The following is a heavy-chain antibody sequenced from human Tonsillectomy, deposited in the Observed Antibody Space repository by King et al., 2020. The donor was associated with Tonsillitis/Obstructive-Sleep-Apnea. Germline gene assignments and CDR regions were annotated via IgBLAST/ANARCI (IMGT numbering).Heavy chain of an antibody. D-gene: IGHD3-22*01. CDR2: ISAHNGHT. V-gene: IGHV1-18*01. CDR1: GYTFSSYG. Sequence: QVQLVESGVEVKKPGASVKVSCKASGYTFSSYGISWVRQAPGQGLEWMAWISAHNGHTNYAQKFKGRVTITTDKSTSTAYMELRSLRSDDTAVYYCALDSMSHYYDSSGYYPFNHWGQGTLVTVSS. CDR3: ALDSMSHYYDSSGYYPFNH. J-gene: IGHJ4*02.